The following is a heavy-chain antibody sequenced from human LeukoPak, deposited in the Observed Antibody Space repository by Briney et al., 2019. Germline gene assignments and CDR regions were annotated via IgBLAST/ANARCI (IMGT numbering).Heavy chain of an antibody. CDR2: IYSGGST. V-gene: IGHV3-53*01. Sequence: GGSLRLSCAASGFTVSSNYMSWVRQAPGKGLEWVSVIYSGGSTYYADSVKGRFTVSRDNSKNTLYLQMNSLRAEDTAVYYCARVSYDILTGYPSAFDYWGQGTPVTVSS. CDR1: GFTVSSNY. CDR3: ARVSYDILTGYPSAFDY. D-gene: IGHD3-9*01. J-gene: IGHJ4*02.